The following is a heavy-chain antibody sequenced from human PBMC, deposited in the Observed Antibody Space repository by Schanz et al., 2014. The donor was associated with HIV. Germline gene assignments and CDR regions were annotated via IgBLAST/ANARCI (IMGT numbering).Heavy chain of an antibody. CDR1: GFTFSSYA. V-gene: IGHV3-23*04. CDR2: ISESGGRT. J-gene: IGHJ4*02. CDR3: AKVVRFAMVTAPYYFDS. D-gene: IGHD2-15*01. Sequence: VQLVESGGGVVQPGGSLRLTCAASGFTFSSYAMTWVRQAPGKGLEWVSSISESGGRTYYADSVKGRFTISRDNSKNTVYLQMNSLRAEDTAVYYCAKVVRFAMVTAPYYFDSWGQGTLVTVSS.